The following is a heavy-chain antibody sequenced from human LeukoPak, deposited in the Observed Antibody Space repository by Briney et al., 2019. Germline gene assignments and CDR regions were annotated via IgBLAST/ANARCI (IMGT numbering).Heavy chain of an antibody. J-gene: IGHJ3*02. Sequence: GGSLRLSCAASGFTVSSNYMSWVRQAPGKGLEWVAVIWYDGSNKYYADSVKGRFTISRDNSKNTLYLQMNSLRAEDTAVYYCAREFENSYGSGAFDMWGQGTMVTVSS. CDR3: AREFENSYGSGAFDM. CDR2: IWYDGSNK. V-gene: IGHV3-33*08. CDR1: GFTVSSNY. D-gene: IGHD5-18*01.